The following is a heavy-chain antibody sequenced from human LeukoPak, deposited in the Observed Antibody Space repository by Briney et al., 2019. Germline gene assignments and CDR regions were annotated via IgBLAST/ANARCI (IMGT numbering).Heavy chain of an antibody. V-gene: IGHV3-66*01. CDR1: EFSVGSNY. CDR2: IYSGGST. J-gene: IGHJ4*02. Sequence: QPGGSLRLSCAASEFSVGSNYMTWVRQAPGKGLEWVSLIYSGGSTYYADSVKGRFTISRDNSKNTLYLQMNSLRAEDTAVYYCAKSPGYSSSWYDYWGQGTLVTVSS. CDR3: AKSPGYSSSWYDY. D-gene: IGHD6-13*01.